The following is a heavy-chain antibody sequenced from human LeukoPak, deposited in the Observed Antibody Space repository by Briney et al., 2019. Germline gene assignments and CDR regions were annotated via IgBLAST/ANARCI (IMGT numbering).Heavy chain of an antibody. CDR2: INPNSGGT. J-gene: IGHJ3*02. CDR3: AREDSITDAFDI. Sequence: ASVKVSCKASGYIFTGYYMHWMRQAPGQGLEWMGWINPNSGGTNYAQKFQGRVTMTRDTSISTAYMELRSLRSDDTAVYYCAREDSITDAFDIWGQGTMVTVSS. D-gene: IGHD5-12*01. CDR1: GYIFTGYY. V-gene: IGHV1-2*02.